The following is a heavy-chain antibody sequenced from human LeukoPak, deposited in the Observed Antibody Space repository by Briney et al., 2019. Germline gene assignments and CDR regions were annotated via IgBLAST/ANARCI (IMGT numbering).Heavy chain of an antibody. Sequence: GGSLRLSCAASGFTFSSYAMSWVRQAPGKGLEWVSYITSGGTTIYYTDSVRGRFTISRDNAKNSLYLQMNSLRAEDTAMYYCARSAYASGWYLGQGTLVTVSS. J-gene: IGHJ4*02. CDR2: ITSGGTTI. D-gene: IGHD6-19*01. CDR3: ARSAYASGWY. CDR1: GFTFSSYA. V-gene: IGHV3-48*01.